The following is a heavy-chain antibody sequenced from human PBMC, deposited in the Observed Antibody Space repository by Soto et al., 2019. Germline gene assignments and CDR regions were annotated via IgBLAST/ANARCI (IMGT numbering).Heavy chain of an antibody. CDR3: ASDGRTTSHY. Sequence: QVQLVQSGAEVKKPGASVKVSCKASGYTFTSYGISWVRLAPGQGLEWMGWISAYNGNTHYSQNLQGRVTMTTDTSTRTAYMEVRSLRADDTAVYFCASDGRTTSHYWGQGTLVTVSS. J-gene: IGHJ4*02. V-gene: IGHV1-18*01. CDR1: GYTFTSYG. CDR2: ISAYNGNT.